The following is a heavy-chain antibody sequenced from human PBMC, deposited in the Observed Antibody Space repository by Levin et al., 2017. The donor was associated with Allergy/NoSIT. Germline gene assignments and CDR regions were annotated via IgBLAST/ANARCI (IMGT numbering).Heavy chain of an antibody. CDR2: ISTHNGNT. D-gene: IGHD2-2*01. J-gene: IGHJ6*03. Sequence: SFPSSFSPFPPYFLRWVRQAPGQGLEWMGWISTHNGNTNYAQSFQGRVTMTPDTSTSTADMELRSLISDDTAVYYCARFVVTPVSYFYMDVWGKGTTVTVSS. CDR1: FSPFPPYF. CDR3: ARFVVTPVSYFYMDV. V-gene: IGHV1-18*01.